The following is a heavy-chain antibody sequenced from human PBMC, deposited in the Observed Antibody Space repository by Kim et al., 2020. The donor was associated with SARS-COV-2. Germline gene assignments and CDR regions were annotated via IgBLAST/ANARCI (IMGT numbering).Heavy chain of an antibody. D-gene: IGHD4-17*01. J-gene: IGHJ4*02. CDR1: GGSISSYY. Sequence: SETLSLTCTVSGGSISSYYWSWIRQPAGKGLEWIGRIYISGATNYNPSLKRRVAMSVDTSNNHPPLKLASVTPAATAAYYCARDGPTPLTRFDSWGQGTL. CDR3: ARDGPTPLTRFDS. CDR2: IYISGAT. V-gene: IGHV4-4*07.